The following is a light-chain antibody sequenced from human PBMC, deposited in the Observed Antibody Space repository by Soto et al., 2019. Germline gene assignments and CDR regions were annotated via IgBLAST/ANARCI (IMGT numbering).Light chain of an antibody. V-gene: IGKV3-15*01. J-gene: IGKJ1*01. Sequence: EIVMTQSAATLSVSPGERATLSCRASQSVSSNLAWYQQKPGQAPRLLIYGASTRATGIPARFSGSGSGTEFTLTISSLQSEDYAVYYCHQYNNWPPWTFGQGTKVDIK. CDR2: GAS. CDR1: QSVSSN. CDR3: HQYNNWPPWT.